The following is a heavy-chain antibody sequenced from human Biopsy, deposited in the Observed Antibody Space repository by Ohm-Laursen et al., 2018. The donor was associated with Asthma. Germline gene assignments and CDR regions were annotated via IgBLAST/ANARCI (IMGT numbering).Heavy chain of an antibody. Sequence: SDTLSLTCDVYPGSFSGFYWTWIRQSPGKGLEWIGETNERGVTNNNPSLKSRVIISIDASKNQFSLKLTSVTAADTAVYYCARGVDRVTGLLDHFDSWGQVTLVIVSS. CDR2: TNERGVT. J-gene: IGHJ4*02. CDR3: ARGVDRVTGLLDHFDS. D-gene: IGHD2-21*02. V-gene: IGHV4-34*01. CDR1: PGSFSGFY.